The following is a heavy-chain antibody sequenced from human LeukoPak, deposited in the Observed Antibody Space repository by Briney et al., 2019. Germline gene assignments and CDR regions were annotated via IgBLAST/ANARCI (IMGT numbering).Heavy chain of an antibody. Sequence: SETLSLTCTVSGGSISSYYWGWIRQPPGKGLEWIGYIYYTGSTNCNPSLRSRVTISVDSSKNQFSLKVNSVTAADTAVYYCARGDYFGSGLGDWGQGTLVAVSS. V-gene: IGHV4-59*01. CDR1: GGSISSYY. CDR2: IYYTGST. D-gene: IGHD3-10*01. J-gene: IGHJ4*02. CDR3: ARGDYFGSGLGD.